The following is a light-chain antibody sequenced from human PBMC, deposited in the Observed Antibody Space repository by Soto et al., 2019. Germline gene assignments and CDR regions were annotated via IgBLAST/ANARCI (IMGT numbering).Light chain of an antibody. J-gene: IGKJ1*01. CDR2: GSF. V-gene: IGKV3-20*01. CDR3: QQYGSSGT. Sequence: EIVLTQSPGTLSVSPGERATLSCRASQSLSSSYLAWYQQKSGQAPRLLIYGSFSRATGIPDRFSGSGSGTDFTLTISRLEPEDFAVYYCQQYGSSGTFGQGTKVDIK. CDR1: QSLSSSY.